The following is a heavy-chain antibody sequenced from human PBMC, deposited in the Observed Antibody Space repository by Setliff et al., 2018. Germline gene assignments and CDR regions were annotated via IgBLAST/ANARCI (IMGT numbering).Heavy chain of an antibody. V-gene: IGHV5-51*01. J-gene: IGHJ5*02. CDR1: GYTFSNYW. D-gene: IGHD3-10*01. CDR2: IYPGDSDT. Sequence: PGESLKISCQGSGYTFSNYWIGWVRQMPGKGLEWMGVIYPGDSDTRYSPSFKGQVTISADKSISTAYLQWSSLEASDTAVYYCARVRRLYGSGSYYNSENWFDPWGQGTLVTVSS. CDR3: ARVRRLYGSGSYYNSENWFDP.